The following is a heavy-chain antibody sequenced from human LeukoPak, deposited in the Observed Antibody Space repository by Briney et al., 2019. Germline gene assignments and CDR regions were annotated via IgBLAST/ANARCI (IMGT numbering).Heavy chain of an antibody. V-gene: IGHV3-30*02. CDR2: VRYDGGNK. Sequence: PGGSLRLSCAASGFAFSSYGMHWVRQAPGMGLEWVAFVRYDGGNKYYADSVKGRFTISRDNAKNSLYLQMNSLRAEDTAVYYCARQTTRYKDVWGKGTTVTVSS. CDR3: ARQTTRYKDV. J-gene: IGHJ6*03. CDR1: GFAFSSYG. D-gene: IGHD4-17*01.